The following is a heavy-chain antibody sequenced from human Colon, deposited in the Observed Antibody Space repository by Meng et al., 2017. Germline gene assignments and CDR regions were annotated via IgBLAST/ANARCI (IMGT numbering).Heavy chain of an antibody. D-gene: IGHD4-17*01. V-gene: IGHV3-74*01. Sequence: GESLKISCAASGFILSSHWMHWVRQAPGKGLVWVSLINTDGSTASHADSVKGRFTMSRDNAKNTLDLQMNSLRTGDTAVYYCVRGGKDYGDHIPFEYWGQGILVTVSS. CDR2: INTDGSTA. CDR1: GFILSSHW. CDR3: VRGGKDYGDHIPFEY. J-gene: IGHJ4*02.